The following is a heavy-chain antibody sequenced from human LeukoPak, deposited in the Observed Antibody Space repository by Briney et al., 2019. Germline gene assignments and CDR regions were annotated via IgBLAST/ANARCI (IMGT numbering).Heavy chain of an antibody. V-gene: IGHV4-39*01. Sequence: ESSETLSLTCTVSGGSISSSSYYWGWIRQPPGKGLEWIGSVYYSGSTYYNPSLKSRVTISVDTSKNQFALKLRSVNAADTAVYYCAHFRGGAFDFWAKGQWSPSLQ. CDR2: VYYSGST. D-gene: IGHD3-16*01. CDR1: GGSISSSSYY. J-gene: IGHJ3*01. CDR3: AHFRGGAFDF.